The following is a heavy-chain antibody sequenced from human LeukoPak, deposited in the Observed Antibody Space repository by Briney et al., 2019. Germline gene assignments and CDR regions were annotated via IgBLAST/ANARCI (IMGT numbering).Heavy chain of an antibody. CDR1: GFTFSSYA. Sequence: GGSLRLSCAASGFTFSSYAMHWVRQAPGKGLEWVAVISYDGSNKYYADSVKGRFTISKDNSKNTLYLQMNSLRAEDTAVYYCASYRGRITMVRVIDYWGQGTLVTVSS. V-gene: IGHV3-30*04. D-gene: IGHD3-10*01. J-gene: IGHJ4*02. CDR2: ISYDGSNK. CDR3: ASYRGRITMVRVIDY.